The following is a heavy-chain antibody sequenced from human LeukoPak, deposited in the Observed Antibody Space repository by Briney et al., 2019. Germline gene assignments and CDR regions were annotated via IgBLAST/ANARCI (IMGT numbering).Heavy chain of an antibody. CDR1: GGSISSSNW. V-gene: IGHV4-4*02. J-gene: IGHJ3*02. Sequence: PSETLSLTCAVPGGSISSSNWWSWVRQPPGEGLEWIGEIYHSGSTNYNPSLKSRVTISVDKSKNQFSLKLSSVTAADTAVYYCASSITMIVVVTARAFDIWGQGTMVTVSS. CDR3: ASSITMIVVVTARAFDI. CDR2: IYHSGST. D-gene: IGHD3-22*01.